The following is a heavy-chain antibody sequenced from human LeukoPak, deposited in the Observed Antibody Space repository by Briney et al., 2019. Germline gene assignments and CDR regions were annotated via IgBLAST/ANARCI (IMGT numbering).Heavy chain of an antibody. CDR3: ARDLRGYDLNAQFDP. Sequence: SVKVSCKASGGTFSSYAISWVRPAPGQGLEWMGRIIPILGIANYAQKFQGRVTITADKSTSTAYMELSSLRSEDTAVYYCARDLRGYDLNAQFDPWGQGTLVTVSS. V-gene: IGHV1-69*04. J-gene: IGHJ5*02. CDR1: GGTFSSYA. D-gene: IGHD5-12*01. CDR2: IIPILGIA.